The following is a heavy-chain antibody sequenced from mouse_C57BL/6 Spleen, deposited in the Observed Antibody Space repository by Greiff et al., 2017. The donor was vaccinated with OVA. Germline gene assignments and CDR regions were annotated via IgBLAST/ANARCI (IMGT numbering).Heavy chain of an antibody. CDR1: GYSFTGYY. V-gene: IGHV1-42*01. CDR2: INPSTGGT. Sequence: VQLQQSGPELVKPGASVKISCKASGYSFTGYYMNWVKQSPEKSLEWIGEINPSTGGTTYNQKFKAKATLTVDKSSSTAYMQLKSLTSEDSAVYYCARLDYDGFYWYFDVWGTGTTVTVSS. J-gene: IGHJ1*03. D-gene: IGHD2-4*01. CDR3: ARLDYDGFYWYFDV.